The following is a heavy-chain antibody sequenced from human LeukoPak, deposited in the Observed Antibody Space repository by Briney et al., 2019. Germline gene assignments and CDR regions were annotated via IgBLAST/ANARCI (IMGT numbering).Heavy chain of an antibody. D-gene: IGHD1-26*01. CDR1: GFTFSSYA. V-gene: IGHV3-23*01. Sequence: GGSLRLSCAASGFTFSSYAMSWVRQAPGKGLEWVSAISGSGGSTYYADSVKGRFTISRDNAKNSLSLQMNSLRAEDTAVYYCARGGSYYLYYFDYWGQGTLVTVSS. CDR2: ISGSGGST. CDR3: ARGGSYYLYYFDY. J-gene: IGHJ4*02.